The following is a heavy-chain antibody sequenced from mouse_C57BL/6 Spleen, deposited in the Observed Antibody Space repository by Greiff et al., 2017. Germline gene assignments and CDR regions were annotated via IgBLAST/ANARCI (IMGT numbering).Heavy chain of an antibody. CDR2: IYPGDGDT. CDR3: ARGYYYCSSYYVYAMDY. V-gene: IGHV1-82*01. J-gene: IGHJ4*01. CDR1: GYAFSSSW. Sequence: VQLQQSGPELVKPGASVKISCKASGYAFSSSWMNWVKQRPGKGLEWIGRIYPGDGDTNYNGKFKGKATLTADKSSSTAYMQLSSLASEDSAVYFCARGYYYCSSYYVYAMDYWGQGTSVTVSS. D-gene: IGHD1-1*01.